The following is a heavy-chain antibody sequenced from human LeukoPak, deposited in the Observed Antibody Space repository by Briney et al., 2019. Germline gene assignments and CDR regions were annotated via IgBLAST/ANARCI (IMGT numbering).Heavy chain of an antibody. CDR1: GFTFSSYG. Sequence: GGSLRLSCAASGFTFSSYGMHWVRQAPGKGLERVAVISYDGSNKYYADSVKGRFTISRDNSKNTLYLQMNSLRAEDTAVYYCAKDRNYGDRGSHFDYWGQGTLVTVSS. CDR2: ISYDGSNK. D-gene: IGHD4-17*01. CDR3: AKDRNYGDRGSHFDY. J-gene: IGHJ4*02. V-gene: IGHV3-30*18.